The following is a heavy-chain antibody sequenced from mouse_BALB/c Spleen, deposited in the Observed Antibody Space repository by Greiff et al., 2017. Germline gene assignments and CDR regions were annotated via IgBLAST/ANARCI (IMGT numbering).Heavy chain of an antibody. CDR3: ARDPYDYDVGWFAY. CDR2: IDPYNGGT. Sequence: EVKLMESGPELVKPGASVKVSCKASGYSFTDYNMYWVKQSHGKSLEWIGYIDPYNGGTSYNQKFKGKATLTVDKSSSTAFMHLNSLTSEDSAVYYCARDPYDYDVGWFAYWGQGTLVTVSA. J-gene: IGHJ3*01. D-gene: IGHD2-4*01. V-gene: IGHV1S135*01. CDR1: GYSFTDYN.